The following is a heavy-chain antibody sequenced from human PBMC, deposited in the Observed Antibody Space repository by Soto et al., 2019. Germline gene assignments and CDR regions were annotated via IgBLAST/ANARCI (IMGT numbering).Heavy chain of an antibody. J-gene: IGHJ3*02. CDR3: ARLMHYSHSGGSSHSGFDM. CDR2: INPYSGGA. CDR1: GYTFTDYF. V-gene: IGHV1-2*02. D-gene: IGHD2-21*01. Sequence: ASVKVFCKASGYTFTDYFIHWVRQAPGQGLEWIGWINPYSGGADLSQKFQGRVTMTRDTSIGTAYMEVSSLRSDDTAVFYCARLMHYSHSGGSSHSGFDMWGQGTLVTVSS.